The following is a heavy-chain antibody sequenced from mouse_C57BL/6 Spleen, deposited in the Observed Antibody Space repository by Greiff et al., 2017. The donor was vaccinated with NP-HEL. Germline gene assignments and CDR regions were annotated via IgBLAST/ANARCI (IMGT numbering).Heavy chain of an antibody. J-gene: IGHJ4*01. CDR3: ARGHYGSSLYAMDY. CDR2: SRNKANDYTT. CDR1: GFTFSDFY. D-gene: IGHD1-1*01. V-gene: IGHV7-1*01. Sequence: DVKLVESGGGLVQSGRSLRLSCATSGFTFSDFYMEWVRQAPGKGLEWIAASRNKANDYTTEYSASVKDRFIVSRDTSQSILYLQMNALRAEDTAIYYCARGHYGSSLYAMDYWGQGTSVTVSS.